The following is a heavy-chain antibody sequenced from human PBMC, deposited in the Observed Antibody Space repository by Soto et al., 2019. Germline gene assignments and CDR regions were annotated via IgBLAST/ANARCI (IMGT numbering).Heavy chain of an antibody. J-gene: IGHJ4*02. D-gene: IGHD6-6*01. CDR1: GFTFNNCA. V-gene: IGHV3-23*01. CDR2: IGDSGGTT. CDR3: AKGVSSSSGVGY. Sequence: EVHLLESGGGLVQPGGSLRLSCAASGFTFNNCAMSWVRQAPGKGLEWVSFIGDSGGTTYYADSVKGRFTVSRDSSKNTLYLQMNSLRAEDTAVYYCAKGVSSSSGVGYWGQGTLVTVSS.